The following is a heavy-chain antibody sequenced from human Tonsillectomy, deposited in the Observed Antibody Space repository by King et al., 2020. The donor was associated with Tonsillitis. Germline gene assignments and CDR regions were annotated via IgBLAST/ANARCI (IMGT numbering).Heavy chain of an antibody. Sequence: VQLQESGPGLVKPSETLSLACTVSGDSISSSTYYWGWIRQPPGKGLEWIGRIYYSGSTYYNPSLKSRVTISVDTSKNQFSLKRSSVTAADTAGYYCARLGGVRDSDYGGGFDYWGQGTLVTVSS. V-gene: IGHV4-39*01. CDR3: ARLGGVRDSDYGGGFDY. J-gene: IGHJ4*02. CDR1: GDSISSSTYY. D-gene: IGHD4-17*01. CDR2: IYYSGST.